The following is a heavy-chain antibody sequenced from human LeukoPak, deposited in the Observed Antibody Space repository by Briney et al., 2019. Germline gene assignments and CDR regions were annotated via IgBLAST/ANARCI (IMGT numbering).Heavy chain of an antibody. Sequence: PGGSLRLSCAASGFTFTNYAMTWVRQAPGKGLEWVSTSTGSGESTYYADSVKGRFTISRDNAKNSLYLQLNSLRVEDTAVYYCKSGGAAPGSFDNWGQGTLVTVSP. V-gene: IGHV3-23*01. CDR3: KSGGAAPGSFDN. CDR2: STGSGEST. CDR1: GFTFTNYA. J-gene: IGHJ4*02. D-gene: IGHD6-13*01.